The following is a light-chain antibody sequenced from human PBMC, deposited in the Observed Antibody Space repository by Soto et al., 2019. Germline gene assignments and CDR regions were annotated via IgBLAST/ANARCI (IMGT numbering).Light chain of an antibody. CDR1: STDVGGYDY. CDR2: EAR. Sequence: QSALTQPASVSGSPGQSITISCTGTSTDVGGYDYVSWYQQHPGKAPKLLIYEARNRPSGVSPRFSGSKSGNTASLTISGLQAEDEADYYCGSYSSSTTPLVFGTGTKVTVL. J-gene: IGLJ1*01. CDR3: GSYSSSTTPLV. V-gene: IGLV2-14*01.